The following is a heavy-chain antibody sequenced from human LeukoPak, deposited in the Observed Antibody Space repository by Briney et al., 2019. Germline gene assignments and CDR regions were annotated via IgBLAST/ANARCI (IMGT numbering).Heavy chain of an antibody. CDR3: ARVKNYDFWSGYYNPLFDGYYGMDV. D-gene: IGHD3-3*01. J-gene: IGHJ6*02. Sequence: GASVKVSCKASGYTFTSYGISWVRQAPGQGLEWMGWISAYNGNTNYAQKLQGRVTMTTDTSTGTAYMELGSLRSDDTAVYYCARVKNYDFWSGYYNPLFDGYYGMDVWGQGTTVTVSS. CDR1: GYTFTSYG. CDR2: ISAYNGNT. V-gene: IGHV1-18*01.